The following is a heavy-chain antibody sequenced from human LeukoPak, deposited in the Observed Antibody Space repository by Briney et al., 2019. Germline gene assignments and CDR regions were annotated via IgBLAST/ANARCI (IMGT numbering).Heavy chain of an antibody. CDR1: GFTFSSYW. Sequence: PGGSLRLSCAASGFTFSSYWMSWVRQAPGKGLEWVANIKPDGSDKYYVDSVKGRFTVSRDNAKNSLYLQMNSLRAEDTAVYYCAKDPVAGEFDSWGQGTLVTVSS. J-gene: IGHJ4*02. CDR3: AKDPVAGEFDS. CDR2: IKPDGSDK. D-gene: IGHD6-19*01. V-gene: IGHV3-7*04.